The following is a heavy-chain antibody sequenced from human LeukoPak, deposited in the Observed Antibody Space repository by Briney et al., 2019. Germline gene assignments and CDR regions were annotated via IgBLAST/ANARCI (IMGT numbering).Heavy chain of an antibody. Sequence: GGSLRLSCVASGFTFSRFEMNWVRQAPGKGLEWVSYISGSGSSIYYADSVRGRFTISRDNAKNSLYLQMNSLRGEDTAVYYCARDMGYCSSSNCYTYYLDYWGQGTLVTVSS. J-gene: IGHJ4*02. CDR2: ISGSGSSI. CDR1: GFTFSRFE. D-gene: IGHD2-2*01. V-gene: IGHV3-48*03. CDR3: ARDMGYCSSSNCYTYYLDY.